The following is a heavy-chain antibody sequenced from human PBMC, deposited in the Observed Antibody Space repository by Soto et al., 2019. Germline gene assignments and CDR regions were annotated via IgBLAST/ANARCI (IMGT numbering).Heavy chain of an antibody. Sequence: PSETLSLTCAVYGGSFSGYYWSWIRQPPGKGLEWIGEINHSGSTNYNPSLKSRVTISVDTSKNQFSLKLSSVTAADTAVYYCARGGYYDSSGGLDAFDIWGQ. CDR2: INHSGST. CDR1: GGSFSGYY. J-gene: IGHJ3*02. CDR3: ARGGYYDSSGGLDAFDI. D-gene: IGHD3-22*01. V-gene: IGHV4-34*01.